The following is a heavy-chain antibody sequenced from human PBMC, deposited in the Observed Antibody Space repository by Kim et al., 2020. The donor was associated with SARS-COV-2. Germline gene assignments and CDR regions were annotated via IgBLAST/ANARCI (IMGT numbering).Heavy chain of an antibody. Sequence: IYAQKCQGRVTMTEDTSTDTAYMELSSLRSEDTAVYYCATYSSSWYYFDYWGQGTLVTVSS. J-gene: IGHJ4*02. V-gene: IGHV1-24*01. CDR3: ATYSSSWYYFDY. D-gene: IGHD6-13*01.